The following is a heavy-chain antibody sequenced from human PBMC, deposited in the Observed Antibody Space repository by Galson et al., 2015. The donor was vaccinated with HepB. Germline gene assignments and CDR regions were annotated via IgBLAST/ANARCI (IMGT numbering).Heavy chain of an antibody. V-gene: IGHV4-34*01. Sequence: TLSLTCAVYGGSFSGYSWSWIRQPPGKGLEWIGEINHSGNTNYNPSLKSRVTISVDTSKNQFSLKLSSVTAADTAVYYCARGLYDYVWGSYRSPGYFDYWGQGTLVTVSS. CDR1: GGSFSGYS. J-gene: IGHJ4*03. D-gene: IGHD3-16*02. CDR3: ARGLYDYVWGSYRSPGYFDY. CDR2: INHSGNT.